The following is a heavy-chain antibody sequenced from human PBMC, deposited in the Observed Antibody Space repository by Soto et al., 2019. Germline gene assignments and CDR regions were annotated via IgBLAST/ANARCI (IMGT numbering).Heavy chain of an antibody. V-gene: IGHV5-10-1*01. CDR1: GYSFTSYW. CDR2: IDPSDSYT. Sequence: PGASLKISCKGSGYSFTSYWISWVRQMAGKGLAWMGRIDPSDSYTNYSPSFQGHVTISADKSISTAYLQWSSLKASDTAMYYCATERKGYGAHDAFDIWGQGTMVTVSS. D-gene: IGHD1-26*01. J-gene: IGHJ3*02. CDR3: ATERKGYGAHDAFDI.